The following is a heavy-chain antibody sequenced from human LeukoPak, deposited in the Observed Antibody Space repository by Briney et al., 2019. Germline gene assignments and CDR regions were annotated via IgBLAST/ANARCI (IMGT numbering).Heavy chain of an antibody. D-gene: IGHD3-3*01. CDR3: ARAPDDYDFWSGPFDY. Sequence: GASVKVSCKASGYTFTNYGISWVRQAPGQGLEWMGWISAYSGNTNYAQNLQGRVTITTDTSTSTAYMELRSLRSDDTAVYYCARAPDDYDFWSGPFDYWGRGTLVTVCS. CDR2: ISAYSGNT. J-gene: IGHJ4*02. CDR1: GYTFTNYG. V-gene: IGHV1-18*01.